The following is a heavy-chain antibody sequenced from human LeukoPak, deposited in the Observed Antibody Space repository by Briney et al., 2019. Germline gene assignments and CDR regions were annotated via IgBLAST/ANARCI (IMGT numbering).Heavy chain of an antibody. J-gene: IGHJ4*02. V-gene: IGHV1-2*02. CDR3: ARGHNVSPSFDY. Sequence: ASVKVSCKASGYTFTGYYMHWVRQTPGQGLEWMGWINPNSGGTNYAQKFQGRVTMTRDTSISTAYMEVRLRSDDTAMYYCARGHNVSPSFDYWGQGTPVTVSS. CDR2: INPNSGGT. CDR1: GYTFTGYY. D-gene: IGHD1-14*01.